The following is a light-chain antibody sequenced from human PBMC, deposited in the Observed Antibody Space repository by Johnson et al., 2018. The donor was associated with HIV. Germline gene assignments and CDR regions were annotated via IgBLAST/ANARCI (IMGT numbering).Light chain of an antibody. Sequence: QPVLTQPPSVSAAPGQKVTISCSGSSSNIGNNYVSWYQQLPGTAPKLLIYENNKRPSGIPDRFSGSKSGASATLGITGIQTGDEADYYCGTWDSSLSEGVFGTGTKVTVL. CDR2: ENN. J-gene: IGLJ1*01. CDR1: SSNIGNNY. CDR3: GTWDSSLSEGV. V-gene: IGLV1-51*02.